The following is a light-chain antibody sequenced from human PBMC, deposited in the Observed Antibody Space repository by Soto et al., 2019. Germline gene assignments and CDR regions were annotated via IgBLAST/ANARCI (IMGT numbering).Light chain of an antibody. CDR2: GAS. Sequence: EIVLTQSPGTLSLSPGERATLSCRASQGVNSNFLGWYQQKPGQAPRLLISGASTGATGIPPRFSGSGSGTDFTLTVNSLQSEDIAVYYCQQYHNWPVTFGGGTKVEIK. CDR1: QGVNSN. V-gene: IGKV3-15*01. J-gene: IGKJ4*01. CDR3: QQYHNWPVT.